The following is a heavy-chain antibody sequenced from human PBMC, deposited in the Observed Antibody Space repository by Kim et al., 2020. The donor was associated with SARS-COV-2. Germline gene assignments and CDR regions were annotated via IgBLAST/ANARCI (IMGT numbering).Heavy chain of an antibody. Sequence: GGSLRLSCAASGFTFSRYTMHWVRQAPGKGLEWVAVMSSDGSNEYSADSVKGRFTISRDNSKNTLYLQMNSLRAEDTAVYYCARDICGGDCYGPYNWFDPWGQGTLVSVSS. CDR1: GFTFSRYT. D-gene: IGHD2-21*02. J-gene: IGHJ5*02. CDR3: ARDICGGDCYGPYNWFDP. V-gene: IGHV3-30*04. CDR2: MSSDGSNE.